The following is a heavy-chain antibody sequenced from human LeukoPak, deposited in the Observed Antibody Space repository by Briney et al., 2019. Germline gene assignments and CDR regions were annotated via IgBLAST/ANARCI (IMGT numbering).Heavy chain of an antibody. CDR1: GFTFSSYA. Sequence: GGSLRLSCEASGFTFSSYAMHWVRQAPGKGLEWVAVISYDGSNKYYADSVKGRFTISRDNSKNTLYLQMNSLRAEDTAVYYCARDRYFDWFFDYWGQGTLVTVSS. CDR2: ISYDGSNK. CDR3: ARDRYFDWFFDY. J-gene: IGHJ4*02. D-gene: IGHD3-9*01. V-gene: IGHV3-30*04.